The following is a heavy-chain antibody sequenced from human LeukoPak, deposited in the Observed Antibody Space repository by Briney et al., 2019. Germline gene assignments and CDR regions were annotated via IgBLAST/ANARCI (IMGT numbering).Heavy chain of an antibody. J-gene: IGHJ4*02. D-gene: IGHD3-16*01. CDR3: VRVLGG. CDR2: INSDGWST. Sequence: QPGGSLRLLCAPSGHPYSRHYKHWPRHAPEKGLVWVSRINSDGWSTIYADSEKRLYTIYRENVKSTMYLQMNSLRVEDTAVYYCVRVLGGWGQGTLVTVSS. CDR1: GHPYSRHY. V-gene: IGHV3-74*01.